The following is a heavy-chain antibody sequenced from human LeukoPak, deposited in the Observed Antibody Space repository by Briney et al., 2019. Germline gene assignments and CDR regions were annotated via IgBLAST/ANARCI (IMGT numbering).Heavy chain of an antibody. CDR2: IYSAGRT. Sequence: GGSLRLSCAASGFTISANFMSWVRQAPGKGLEWVSVIYSAGRTDYADSVKGRFTISRDNSKNTLYLQMSGLRADDTAVYYCARENGRGVICPYFDYWGQGTLVTVSS. J-gene: IGHJ4*02. D-gene: IGHD3-10*01. CDR3: ARENGRGVICPYFDY. CDR1: GFTISANF. V-gene: IGHV3-66*01.